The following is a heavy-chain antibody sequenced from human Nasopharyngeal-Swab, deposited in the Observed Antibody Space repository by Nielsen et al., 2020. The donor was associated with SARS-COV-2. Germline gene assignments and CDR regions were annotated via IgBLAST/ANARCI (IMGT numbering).Heavy chain of an antibody. J-gene: IGHJ4*02. Sequence: GESLKISCAASGFTFRGHWMHWVRQAPGKGLVGVSRIDLAGTATSYADSLKDRFTISRDNAKNTLYLQMNSLRVEDTAVYYCARRIAAELFDYWGQGTLVTVSS. D-gene: IGHD6-13*01. V-gene: IGHV3-74*01. CDR2: IDLAGTAT. CDR3: ARRIAAELFDY. CDR1: GFTFRGHW.